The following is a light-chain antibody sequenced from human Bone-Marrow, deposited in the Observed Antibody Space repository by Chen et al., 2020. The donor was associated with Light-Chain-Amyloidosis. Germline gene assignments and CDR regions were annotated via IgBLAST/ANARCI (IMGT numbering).Light chain of an antibody. Sequence: LTQPHSVSGSPGETLTISCTGSCGASPSNYVQWYQQRPGSVPTTVIFEDDQRPSGVPDRFFGSIDSSSNSAYLTISGLRSEDEGDYYCQAFDINNEWVFGGGTKVTVL. CDR3: QAFDINNEWV. J-gene: IGLJ3*02. CDR2: EDD. CDR1: CGASPSNY. V-gene: IGLV6-57*02.